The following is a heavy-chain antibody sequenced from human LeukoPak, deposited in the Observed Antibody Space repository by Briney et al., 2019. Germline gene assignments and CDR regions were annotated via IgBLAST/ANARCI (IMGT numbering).Heavy chain of an antibody. CDR1: GFIFSSYW. CDR3: ARDRGWQTFDY. Sequence: GGSLRLSCAASGFIFSSYWMTWVRQAPGKGLERVANIKDDGSENYYVDSVKGRFAISRDNAKNSVFLQMNSLRADDTAVYYCARDRGWQTFDYWGQGSQVTVSS. D-gene: IGHD6-19*01. V-gene: IGHV3-7*01. CDR2: IKDDGSEN. J-gene: IGHJ4*02.